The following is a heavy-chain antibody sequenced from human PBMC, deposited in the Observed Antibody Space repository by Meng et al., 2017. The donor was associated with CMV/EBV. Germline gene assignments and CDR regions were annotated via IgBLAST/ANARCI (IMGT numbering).Heavy chain of an antibody. Sequence: GESLKISCAASGFTFSSYGMHWVRQAPGKGLEWVAFIRYDGSNKYYADSAKGRFTISRDNSKNTLYLQMNSLRAEDTAVYYCAKVEGYCSSTSCAIDAFDIWGQGTMVTVSS. J-gene: IGHJ3*02. D-gene: IGHD2-2*01. CDR1: GFTFSSYG. CDR2: IRYDGSNK. V-gene: IGHV3-30*02. CDR3: AKVEGYCSSTSCAIDAFDI.